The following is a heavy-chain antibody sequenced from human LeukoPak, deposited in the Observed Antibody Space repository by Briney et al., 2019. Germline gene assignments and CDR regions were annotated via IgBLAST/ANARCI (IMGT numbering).Heavy chain of an antibody. CDR2: IRSGGST. J-gene: IGHJ3*02. CDR3: AREGSFDSSGYNDALDI. Sequence: GGSLRLSCAASGFIVSGKYMSWVRQAPGKGLEWVSVIRSGGSTSYADSVKGRFTISRDNSKNTLYLQMNGLRAEDTAVYYCAREGSFDSSGYNDALDIWGQGTMVTVSA. V-gene: IGHV3-53*01. D-gene: IGHD3-22*01. CDR1: GFIVSGKY.